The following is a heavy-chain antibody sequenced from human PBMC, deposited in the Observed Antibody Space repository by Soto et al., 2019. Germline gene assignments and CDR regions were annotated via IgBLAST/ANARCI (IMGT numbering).Heavy chain of an antibody. Sequence: SETLSLTCAVSGGSISSGGYSWSWIRQPPGKGLEWIGYIYYSGSTNYNPSLESRVTISVDMSKNQFSLKLSSVTAADTAVYYCARVGITMINNWFDPWGQGTLVTVSS. D-gene: IGHD3-22*01. CDR2: IYYSGST. V-gene: IGHV4-61*08. CDR3: ARVGITMINNWFDP. J-gene: IGHJ5*02. CDR1: GGSISSGGYS.